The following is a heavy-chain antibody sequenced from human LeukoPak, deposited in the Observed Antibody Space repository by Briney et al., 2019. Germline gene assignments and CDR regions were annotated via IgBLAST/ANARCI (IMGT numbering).Heavy chain of an antibody. CDR1: GDPISSHSGYK. Sequence: PSETLSLTCTVSGDPISSHSGYKWNWIRQAPGKGLEWIGYVYYSGTTSYNPSVNSRVTISVDTSKNQFSLKLTSVTAADTVVYYCAREWSAFDYWGQGTLVTVSS. J-gene: IGHJ4*02. D-gene: IGHD3-3*01. V-gene: IGHV4-61*08. CDR3: AREWSAFDY. CDR2: VYYSGTT.